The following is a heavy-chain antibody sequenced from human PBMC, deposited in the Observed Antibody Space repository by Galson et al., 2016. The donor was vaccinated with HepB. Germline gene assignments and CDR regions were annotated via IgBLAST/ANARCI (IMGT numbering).Heavy chain of an antibody. CDR3: ARDDYSGGRGSPDY. V-gene: IGHV3-23*01. CDR2: IRDGDGRT. CDR1: GFTFSSYA. D-gene: IGHD4/OR15-4a*01. Sequence: SLRLSCAGSGFTFSSYAMNWVRQAPGKGLEWVSSIRDGDGRTHYADSVKGRFTISRDNSKNTLSLQMNSLRTEDTAVYYCARDDYSGGRGSPDYWGQGTLVTVSS. J-gene: IGHJ4*02.